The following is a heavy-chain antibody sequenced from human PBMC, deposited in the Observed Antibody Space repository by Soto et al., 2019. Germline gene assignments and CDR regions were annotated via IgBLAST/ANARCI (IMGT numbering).Heavy chain of an antibody. J-gene: IGHJ5*02. Sequence: PGGSLRLSCAASGFTFRSYAMSWVRQAPGKGLEWVSAISGSGGSTYYADSVKGRFTISRDNSKNTLYLQMNSLRAEDTAVYYCAKDLAVPVGPDWFDPWGQGTLVTVSS. CDR3: AKDLAVPVGPDWFDP. CDR2: ISGSGGST. V-gene: IGHV3-23*01. D-gene: IGHD1-26*01. CDR1: GFTFRSYA.